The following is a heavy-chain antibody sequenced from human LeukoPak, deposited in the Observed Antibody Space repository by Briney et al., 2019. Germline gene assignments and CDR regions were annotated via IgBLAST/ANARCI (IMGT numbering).Heavy chain of an antibody. Sequence: GGSLRLSCAASGFTFSSYSMNWVRQAPGKGLEWVSSISSSSSYIYYADSVKGRFTISRDNAKNSLYLQMNSLRAEDTAVYYCARDSVFPPTSLDYYYYYYMDVWGKGTTVTVSS. CDR1: GFTFSSYS. CDR2: ISSSSSYI. J-gene: IGHJ6*03. D-gene: IGHD2-2*01. CDR3: ARDSVFPPTSLDYYYYYYMDV. V-gene: IGHV3-21*01.